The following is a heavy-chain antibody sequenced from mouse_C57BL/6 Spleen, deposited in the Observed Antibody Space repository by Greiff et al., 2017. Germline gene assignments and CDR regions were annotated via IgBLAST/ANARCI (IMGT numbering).Heavy chain of an antibody. J-gene: IGHJ2*01. Sequence: QVQLQQSGAELVRPGASVKLSCKASGYTFTDYYINWVKQRPGQGLEWIARIYPGSGNTYYNEKFKGKATLTAEKSSSTAYMQLSSLTSEDAAVYFCARGGDYYSLDYWGQGTTLTVSS. CDR2: IYPGSGNT. V-gene: IGHV1-76*01. CDR1: GYTFTDYY. CDR3: ARGGDYYSLDY. D-gene: IGHD1-1*01.